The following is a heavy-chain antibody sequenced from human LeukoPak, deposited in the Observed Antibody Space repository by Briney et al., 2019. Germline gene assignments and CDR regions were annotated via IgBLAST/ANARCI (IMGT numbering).Heavy chain of an antibody. CDR1: GFTFRSYA. Sequence: GGSLRLSCAASGFTFRSYAIYWVRQTPGKGLEWVSGISGSGGDTYFADSVKGRFTISRDNSKNTVFLQMDSLRAEDTAVYYCAKTTAGYSSGRYPGWPIDYWGQGTLVTVSS. V-gene: IGHV3-23*01. J-gene: IGHJ4*02. D-gene: IGHD6-19*01. CDR2: ISGSGGDT. CDR3: AKTTAGYSSGRYPGWPIDY.